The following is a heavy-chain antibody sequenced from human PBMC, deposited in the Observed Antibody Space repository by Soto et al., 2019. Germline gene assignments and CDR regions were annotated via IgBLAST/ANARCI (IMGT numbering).Heavy chain of an antibody. CDR1: GYTFTGYY. J-gene: IGHJ6*02. Sequence: ASVKVSCKASGYTFTGYYMHWVRQAPGQGLEWMGWINPNSGGTNYAQKFQGWVTMTRDTSISTAYMELSRLRSDDTAVYYCARDLGYCSSTSCYTDYYYGMDVWGQGTTVTVS. V-gene: IGHV1-2*04. CDR2: INPNSGGT. D-gene: IGHD2-2*02. CDR3: ARDLGYCSSTSCYTDYYYGMDV.